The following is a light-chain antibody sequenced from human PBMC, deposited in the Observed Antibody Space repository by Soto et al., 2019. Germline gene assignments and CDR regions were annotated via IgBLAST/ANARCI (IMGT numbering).Light chain of an antibody. CDR3: GTWDSSLSSWV. CDR2: ENN. Sequence: QSVLTQPPSVSAAPGQKVTISCSGSSSNIGNNYVSWYQQLPGTAPKLLIYENNKRPSGIPDRFSVSKSGTSATLGITGLQTGDEADYYCGTWDSSLSSWVFGGGTQLTVL. CDR1: SSNIGNNY. J-gene: IGLJ3*02. V-gene: IGLV1-51*02.